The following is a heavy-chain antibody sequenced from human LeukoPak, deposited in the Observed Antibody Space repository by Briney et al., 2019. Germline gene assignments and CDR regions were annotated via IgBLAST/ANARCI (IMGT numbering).Heavy chain of an antibody. Sequence: ASVKVPCKASGYTFTSYGISWVRQAPGQGLEWMGWISAYNGNTNYAQKLQGRVTMTTDTSTSTAYMELRSLRSDDTAVYYCARRDLGSSFAYGMDVWGQGTTVTVSS. D-gene: IGHD6-13*01. J-gene: IGHJ6*02. CDR2: ISAYNGNT. CDR3: ARRDLGSSFAYGMDV. V-gene: IGHV1-18*01. CDR1: GYTFTSYG.